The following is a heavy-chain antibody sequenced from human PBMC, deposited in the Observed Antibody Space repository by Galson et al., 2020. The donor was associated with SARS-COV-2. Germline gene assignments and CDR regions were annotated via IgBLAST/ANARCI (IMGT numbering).Heavy chain of an antibody. Sequence: SGPTLVKPTQTLTLTCTFSGFSLTTTGVGVGWIRQPPGKALEWLSLSYWNGDERYSPLLKNRLTITRDTSKNQVVLTMTNMDPVDTVTYYCAHRISAQNTFDIWGQGTTVTVSS. CDR3: AHRISAQNTFDI. CDR1: GFSLTTTGVG. J-gene: IGHJ3*02. CDR2: SYWNGDE. V-gene: IGHV2-5*01.